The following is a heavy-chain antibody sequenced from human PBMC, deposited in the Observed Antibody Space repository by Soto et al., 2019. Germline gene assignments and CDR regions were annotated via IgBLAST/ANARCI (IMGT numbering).Heavy chain of an antibody. Sequence: GASVEVCWEASGGGFGSYAMRWVRQAPGQGLEWMGGIIPIFGTANYAQKFQGRVTITADESTSTAYKELSSLRSEDTAVYYCARDRGGLLRPPGWWCYPRGQGSRFTVSS. V-gene: IGHV1-69*13. CDR3: ARDRGGLLRPPGWWCYP. CDR2: IIPIFGTA. D-gene: IGHD2-21*01. CDR1: GGGFGSYA. J-gene: IGHJ6*01.